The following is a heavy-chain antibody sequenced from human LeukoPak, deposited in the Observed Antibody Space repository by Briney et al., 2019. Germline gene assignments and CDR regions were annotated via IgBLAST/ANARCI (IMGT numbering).Heavy chain of an antibody. Sequence: KPSETLSLTCAVHGGSFSGYYWSWIRQPPGKGLEWIGEINHSGSTNYNPSLKSRVTISVDTSKNQFSLKLSSVTAADTAVYYCARLVVAWWWFDPWGQGTLVTVSS. J-gene: IGHJ5*02. CDR3: ARLVVAWWWFDP. CDR1: GGSFSGYY. V-gene: IGHV4-34*01. D-gene: IGHD2-15*01. CDR2: INHSGST.